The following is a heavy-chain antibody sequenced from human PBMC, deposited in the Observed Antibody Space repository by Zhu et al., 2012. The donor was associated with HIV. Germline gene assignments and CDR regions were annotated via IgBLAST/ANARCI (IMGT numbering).Heavy chain of an antibody. CDR1: GGSFSSYY. Sequence: QVQLQQWGAGLLKPSETLSLTCAVYGGSFSSYYWSWIRQPPGKGLEWIAEINHSGSTNYNPSLKSRVTVSVYTSKSQFSLKTSSVTAADTAVYYCARHGLGYASKWYRGNWYFDVWGRGTLVTASS. V-gene: IGHV4-34*01. D-gene: IGHD2-8*01. CDR2: INHSGST. CDR3: ARHGLGYASKWYRGNWYFDV. J-gene: IGHJ2*01.